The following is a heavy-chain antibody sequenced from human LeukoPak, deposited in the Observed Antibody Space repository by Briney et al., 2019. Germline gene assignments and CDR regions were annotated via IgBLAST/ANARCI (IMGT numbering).Heavy chain of an antibody. D-gene: IGHD3-22*01. CDR1: GFTFSSYS. CDR3: ARDRVYDYDSSGSIDY. Sequence: PGGSLRLSCAASGFTFSSYSMNWVRQAPGKGLEWASSISSSSNYIYYADSVKGRFTISRDNAKNSLYLQMNSLRAEDTAVYYCARDRVYDYDSSGSIDYWGQGTQVTVSS. J-gene: IGHJ4*02. CDR2: ISSSSNYI. V-gene: IGHV3-21*01.